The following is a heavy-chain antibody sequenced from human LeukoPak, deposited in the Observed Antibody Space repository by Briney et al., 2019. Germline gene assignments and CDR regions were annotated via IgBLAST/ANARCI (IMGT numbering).Heavy chain of an antibody. CDR3: ARGVLGTYYFDY. J-gene: IGHJ4*02. CDR1: GFTFSSYS. Sequence: GGSLGLSCAASGFTFSSYSMNWVRQAPGKGLEWVSSISSSSSYIYYADSVKGRFTISRDNAKNSLYLQMNSLRAEDTAVYYCARGVLGTYYFDYWGQGTLVTVSS. CDR2: ISSSSSYI. V-gene: IGHV3-21*01. D-gene: IGHD2-8*01.